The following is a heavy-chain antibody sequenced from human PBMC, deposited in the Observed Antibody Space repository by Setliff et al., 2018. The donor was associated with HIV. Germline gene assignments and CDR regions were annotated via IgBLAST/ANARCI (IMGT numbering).Heavy chain of an antibody. CDR3: ARDDGRSLFLDY. Sequence: GGSLRLSCAASGFTFSSYAMHWVRQAPGKGLEWVAVMYYDGVTTYYADSVKGRFTISRDGSKNTLYLQMSSLRADDTAIYYCARDDGRSLFLDYWGQGTLVTVSS. CDR2: MYYDGVTT. J-gene: IGHJ4*02. CDR1: GFTFSSYA. D-gene: IGHD1-26*01. V-gene: IGHV3-30*04.